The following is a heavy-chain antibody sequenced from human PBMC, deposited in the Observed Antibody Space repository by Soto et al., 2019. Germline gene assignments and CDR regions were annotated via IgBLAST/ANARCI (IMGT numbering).Heavy chain of an antibody. CDR1: GFLFSTYG. CDR2: IWYDGSNK. CDR3: VRGDRYYYYYYMDV. J-gene: IGHJ6*03. Sequence: GGSLRLSCAASGFLFSTYGMYWVRQAPGKGLEWVAVIWYDGSNKYYADFVKGRFSISRDNSKNTLYLQMNSLRADDTAVYYCVRGDRYYYYYYMDVWGKGTTVTVSS. D-gene: IGHD1-20*01. V-gene: IGHV3-33*01.